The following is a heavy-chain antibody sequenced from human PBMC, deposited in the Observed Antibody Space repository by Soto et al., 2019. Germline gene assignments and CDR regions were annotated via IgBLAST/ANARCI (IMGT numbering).Heavy chain of an antibody. CDR3: TSPLLWFGECGGPDAFDI. CDR2: IKSKTDGGTT. CDR1: GFTFSNSW. D-gene: IGHD3-10*01. Sequence: WGSLRLSCSASGFTFSNSWMSWFRQGPGKELEWVGRIKSKTDGGTTDYAAPVKGRFTISRDDSKNTVYLQMNSLKTEDTAVYYCTSPLLWFGECGGPDAFDIWGQGTMGTVAS. J-gene: IGHJ3*02. V-gene: IGHV3-15*01.